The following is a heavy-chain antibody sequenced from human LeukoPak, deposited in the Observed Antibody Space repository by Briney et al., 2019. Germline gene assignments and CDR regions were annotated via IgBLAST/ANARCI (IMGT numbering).Heavy chain of an antibody. CDR2: IYYSGST. Sequence: SETLSLTCTVSGGSISTSNYYWSWIRQPPGTGLEWIGYIYYSGSTNYNPSLKSRVTISVDTSKNQFSLKLSSVTAADTAVYYCARGSWEFDYWGQGTLVTVSS. CDR1: GGSISTSNYY. D-gene: IGHD6-13*01. V-gene: IGHV4-61*01. J-gene: IGHJ4*02. CDR3: ARGSWEFDY.